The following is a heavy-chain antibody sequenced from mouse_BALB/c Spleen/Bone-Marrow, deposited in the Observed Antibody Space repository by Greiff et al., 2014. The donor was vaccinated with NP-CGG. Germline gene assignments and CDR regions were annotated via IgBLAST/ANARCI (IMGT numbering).Heavy chain of an antibody. J-gene: IGHJ2*01. Sequence: QVQLKDSGAELVRPGVSVKISCKGSGYTFTDYAMHWVKQSHAKSLEWIGVISTYYGDASHNQKFKGKATMTVDKSSSTAYMELARLTSEDSAIYYCARESIYYYGSTLDYWGQGTTLTVSS. CDR3: ARESIYYYGSTLDY. CDR1: GYTFTDYA. V-gene: IGHV1S137*01. D-gene: IGHD1-1*01. CDR2: ISTYYGDA.